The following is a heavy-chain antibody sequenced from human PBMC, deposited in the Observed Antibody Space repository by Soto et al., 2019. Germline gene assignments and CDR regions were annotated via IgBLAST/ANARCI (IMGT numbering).Heavy chain of an antibody. CDR2: VYHTGDT. V-gene: IGHV4-4*02. CDR1: GGTVASSHW. Sequence: QVQLQESGPRLVKPSESLSLTCGVSGGTVASSHWWSWVRQSPGRGLEWIGNVYHTGDTNFNPSLQSAVTFSVDKSNNQFSLRLTSVTAADTAVYFCAREIVTAGGNNYFDPWGPGTLVTVSS. D-gene: IGHD2-21*02. J-gene: IGHJ5*02. CDR3: AREIVTAGGNNYFDP.